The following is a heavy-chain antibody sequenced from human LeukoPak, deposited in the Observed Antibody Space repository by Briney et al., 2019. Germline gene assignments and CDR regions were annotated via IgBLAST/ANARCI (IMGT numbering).Heavy chain of an antibody. Sequence: GGSLRLSCAASGFTVSSNYMSWVRQAPGKGLEWVSVISGSGDSTYYADSVKGRFTISRDNSRNTLYLQMNSLRAADTAVYYCARVAVLQYSSSWFDYWGQGTLVTVSS. V-gene: IGHV3-23*01. CDR1: GFTVSSNY. CDR3: ARVAVLQYSSSWFDY. CDR2: ISGSGDST. D-gene: IGHD6-13*01. J-gene: IGHJ4*02.